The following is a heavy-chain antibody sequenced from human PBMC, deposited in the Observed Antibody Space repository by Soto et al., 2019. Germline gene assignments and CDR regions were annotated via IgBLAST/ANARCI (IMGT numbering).Heavy chain of an antibody. CDR2: IYHSGST. J-gene: IGHJ4*02. Sequence: PSETLSLTCAVSGGSISSGGYSWSWIRQPPGKGLEWIGYIYHSGSTYYNPSLKSRVTISVDRSKNQFSLKLSSVTAADTAVYYCARAYFPIYYGSGSYEYYFDYWGQGTLVTVSS. CDR3: ARAYFPIYYGSGSYEYYFDY. V-gene: IGHV4-30-2*01. CDR1: GGSISSGGYS. D-gene: IGHD3-10*01.